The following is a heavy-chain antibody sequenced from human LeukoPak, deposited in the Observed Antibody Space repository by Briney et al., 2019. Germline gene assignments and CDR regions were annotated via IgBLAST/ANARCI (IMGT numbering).Heavy chain of an antibody. CDR1: GDSIRSHY. CDR3: AREGGYYDRSGYLLGAFDI. V-gene: IGHV4-59*11. CDR2: ISYSGNI. Sequence: SETLSLTCTVSGDSIRSHYWNWIRQPPRRGLEWIGYISYSGNINYNPSPKSRVTISVDTSKNQFSLKLNSVTAADTAVYYCAREGGYYDRSGYLLGAFDIWGQGTMVTVSS. J-gene: IGHJ3*02. D-gene: IGHD3-22*01.